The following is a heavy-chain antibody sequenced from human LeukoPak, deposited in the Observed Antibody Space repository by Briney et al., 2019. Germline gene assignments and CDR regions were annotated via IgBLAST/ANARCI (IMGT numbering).Heavy chain of an antibody. CDR1: GFTFSSYW. J-gene: IGHJ4*02. CDR3: ARDKSVGYCSSTSCPSDY. Sequence: PGGSLRLSCAASGFTFSSYWMSWVRQAPGKGLEWVANIKQDGSEKYYVDSVKGRFTISRDNAKNSLYLQMNSLRAEDTAVYYCARDKSVGYCSSTSCPSDYWGQGTLVTVSS. CDR2: IKQDGSEK. D-gene: IGHD2-2*01. V-gene: IGHV3-7*01.